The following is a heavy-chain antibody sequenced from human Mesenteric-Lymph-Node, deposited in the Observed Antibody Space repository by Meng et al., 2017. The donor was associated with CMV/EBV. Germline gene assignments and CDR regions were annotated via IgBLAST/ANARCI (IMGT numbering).Heavy chain of an antibody. D-gene: IGHD3-3*01. V-gene: IGHV1-2*07. J-gene: IGHJ4*02. CDR3: ARARPPVSYDLWSGYFDY. Sequence: ASVKVSCQASVYTFTGYYMHWMRQAPGQGLAWMGWINPNSGDTNDAHKFQGRVTMTRDTSISTAYLELSRLRSDDTAGYYCARARPPVSYDLWSGYFDYWGQGTLVTVSS. CDR1: VYTFTGYY. CDR2: INPNSGDT.